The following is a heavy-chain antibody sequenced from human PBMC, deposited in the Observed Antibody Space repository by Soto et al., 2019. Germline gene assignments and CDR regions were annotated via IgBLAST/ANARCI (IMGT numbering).Heavy chain of an antibody. J-gene: IGHJ5*02. V-gene: IGHV4-59*01. CDR2: IYYSGST. CDR1: GGSISSYY. CDR3: ARTPPDYDFWSGYYPVWFDP. D-gene: IGHD3-3*01. Sequence: SETLSLTCTVSGGSISSYYLSWIRQPPGKGLEWIGYIYYSGSTNYNPSLKSRVTISVDTSKNQFSLKLSSVTAADTAVYYCARTPPDYDFWSGYYPVWFDPWGQGTLVTVSS.